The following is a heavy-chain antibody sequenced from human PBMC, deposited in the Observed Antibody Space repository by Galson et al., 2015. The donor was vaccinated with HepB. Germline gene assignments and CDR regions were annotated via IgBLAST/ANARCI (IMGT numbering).Heavy chain of an antibody. CDR1: GGSISSSSYY. CDR3: ARQQSSSWTNFDY. V-gene: IGHV4-39*01. D-gene: IGHD6-13*01. J-gene: IGHJ4*02. Sequence: LSLTCTVSGGSISSSSYYWGWIRQPPGKGLEWIGSVYYSGSTYYNPSLKSRVTISVDMSKNQFSLKLNSVTAADTAVYYCARQQSSSWTNFDYWGLGALVTVSS. CDR2: VYYSGST.